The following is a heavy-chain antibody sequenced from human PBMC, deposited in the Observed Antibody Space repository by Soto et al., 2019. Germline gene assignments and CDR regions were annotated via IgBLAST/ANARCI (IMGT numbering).Heavy chain of an antibody. V-gene: IGHV4-34*01. Sequence: SETLSRTCVVCGRSFSGSSWNWVRHPPGKGLEWIGEVNPSGSTNYNPSLKSRVSLSVDTSKQQFSLNLTSATAADTAVYFCARAPYSGNWYPPSQTPRRPGNYGMDVWGQGTTVTVSS. CDR1: GRSFSGSS. CDR3: ARAPYSGNWYPPSQTPRRPGNYGMDV. D-gene: IGHD6-13*01. CDR2: VNPSGST. J-gene: IGHJ6*02.